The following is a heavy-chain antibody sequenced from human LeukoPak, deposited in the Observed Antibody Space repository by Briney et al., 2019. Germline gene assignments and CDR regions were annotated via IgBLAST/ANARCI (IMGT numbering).Heavy chain of an antibody. J-gene: IGHJ4*02. D-gene: IGHD2-2*01. CDR2: ISSSSSYI. CDR3: ARDQSWEYQLPGY. CDR1: GFTFSSYS. Sequence: GGSLRLSCAASGFTFSSYSMNRVRPAPGEGRGWVSSISSSSSYIYYADSVKGRLTISRDNAKNSLYLQMNSLRAEDTAVYYCARDQSWEYQLPGYWGQGTLVTVSS. V-gene: IGHV3-21*01.